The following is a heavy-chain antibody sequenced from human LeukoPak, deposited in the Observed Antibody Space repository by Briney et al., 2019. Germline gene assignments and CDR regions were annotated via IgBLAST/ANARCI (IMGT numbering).Heavy chain of an antibody. CDR3: ARGGIEYSSSSGLDY. V-gene: IGHV1-46*01. J-gene: IGHJ4*02. CDR1: GYTFTSYY. Sequence: ASVKVSCKASGYTFTSYYMHWVRQAPGQGLEWMGIINPSGGSTSYAQKFQGRVTMTRDTSTSTAYMELSSLRSEDTAVYYCARGGIEYSSSSGLDYWGQGTLVTVSS. CDR2: INPSGGST. D-gene: IGHD6-6*01.